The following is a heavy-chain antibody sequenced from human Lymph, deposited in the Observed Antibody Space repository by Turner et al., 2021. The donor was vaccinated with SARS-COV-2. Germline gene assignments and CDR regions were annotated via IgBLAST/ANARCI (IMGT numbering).Heavy chain of an antibody. CDR1: GYTFTSYD. CDR3: ARGRYSGGGMDV. Sequence: QVQLVQSGAEVKKPGASVQVSCKAPGYTFTSYDINWVRQATGQGLEWMGWMNPNSGNTGYAQKFQGRVTMTRNTSISTAYMELSSRRSEDTAVYYCARGRYSGGGMDVWGQGTTVTVSS. J-gene: IGHJ6*02. CDR2: MNPNSGNT. V-gene: IGHV1-8*02. D-gene: IGHD1-26*01.